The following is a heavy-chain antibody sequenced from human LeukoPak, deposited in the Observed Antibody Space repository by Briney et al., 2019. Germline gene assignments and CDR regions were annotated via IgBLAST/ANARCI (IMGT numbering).Heavy chain of an antibody. Sequence: GGSLRLSCAASGFTFSSYAMSWVRQAPGKGLGWVSAISGSGGSTYYADSVKGRFTISRDNSKNTLYLQMNSLRAEDTAVYYCAKVGLLATTYNWFDPWGQGTLVTVSS. CDR1: GFTFSSYA. D-gene: IGHD5-12*01. CDR3: AKVGLLATTYNWFDP. V-gene: IGHV3-23*01. CDR2: ISGSGGST. J-gene: IGHJ5*02.